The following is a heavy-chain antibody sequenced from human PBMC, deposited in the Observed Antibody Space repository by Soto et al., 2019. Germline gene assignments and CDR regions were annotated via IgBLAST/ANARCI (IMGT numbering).Heavy chain of an antibody. Sequence: SETLSLTCTVSGGSISSGDYYWIWIRQPPGKGLEWIGYIYYSGSTYYNPSLKSRVTISVDTSKNQFSLKLSSVTAADTAVYYCARVSNYYDSSGFFDYWGQGTLVTVSS. D-gene: IGHD3-22*01. V-gene: IGHV4-30-4*01. J-gene: IGHJ4*02. CDR3: ARVSNYYDSSGFFDY. CDR1: GGSISSGDYY. CDR2: IYYSGST.